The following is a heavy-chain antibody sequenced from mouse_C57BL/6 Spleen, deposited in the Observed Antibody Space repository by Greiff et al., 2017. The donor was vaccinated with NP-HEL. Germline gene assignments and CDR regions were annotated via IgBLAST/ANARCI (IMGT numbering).Heavy chain of an antibody. CDR3: TTGSPPYYAMDY. V-gene: IGHV14-1*01. D-gene: IGHD1-3*01. CDR2: IDPEDGDT. CDR1: GFNIKDYY. J-gene: IGHJ4*01. Sequence: VQLLQSGAELVRPGASVKLSCTASGFNIKDYYMHWVKQRPEQGLEWIGRIDPEDGDTEYAPKFQGKATMTADTSSNTAYLQLSSLTSEDTAVYYCTTGSPPYYAMDYWGQGTSVTVSS.